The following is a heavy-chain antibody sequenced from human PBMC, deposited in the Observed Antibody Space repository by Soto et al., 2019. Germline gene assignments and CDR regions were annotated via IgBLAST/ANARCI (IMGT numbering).Heavy chain of an antibody. J-gene: IGHJ4*02. CDR1: GYTFTSYD. V-gene: IGHV1-8*01. D-gene: IGHD2-2*01. Sequence: ASVKVSCKASGYTFTSYDINWVRQATGQGLEWMGWMNPNSGNTGYAQKFQGRVTMTRNTSISTAYMELSSLRSEDTAVYYCAEKLGCSSTSCYLGYGEGSLDYWGQGTLVTVSS. CDR3: AEKLGCSSTSCYLGYGEGSLDY. CDR2: MNPNSGNT.